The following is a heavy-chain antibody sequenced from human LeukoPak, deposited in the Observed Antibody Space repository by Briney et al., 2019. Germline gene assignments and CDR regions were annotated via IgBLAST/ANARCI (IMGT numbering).Heavy chain of an antibody. CDR2: IYSGGST. CDR1: GFTVSSNY. Sequence: GGSLRLSCAASGFTVSSNYMSWVRQAPGKGLEWVSVIYSGGSTYYADSVKGRFTISRDNSKNTLYLQMNSLRAEDTAVYYCARKLVVVPTTYFDYWGQGTLITVSS. D-gene: IGHD2-15*01. J-gene: IGHJ4*02. V-gene: IGHV3-53*01. CDR3: ARKLVVVPTTYFDY.